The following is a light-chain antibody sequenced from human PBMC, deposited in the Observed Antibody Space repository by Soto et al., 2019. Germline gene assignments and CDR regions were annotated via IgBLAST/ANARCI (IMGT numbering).Light chain of an antibody. CDR1: QSVSSN. J-gene: IGKJ1*01. V-gene: IGKV3-15*01. CDR3: QQYNNWPPWT. CDR2: GAS. Sequence: IVMTQSPATLSLSPGERATLSCRASQSVSSNLAWYQQKPGQAPRLLIYGASTRATGIPVRFSGSGSGTEFTLTISSLQSEDFAVYYCQQYNNWPPWTFGQGTKVEIK.